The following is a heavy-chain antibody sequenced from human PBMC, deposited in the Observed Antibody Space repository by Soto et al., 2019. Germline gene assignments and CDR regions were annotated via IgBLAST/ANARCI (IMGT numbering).Heavy chain of an antibody. V-gene: IGHV3-23*01. CDR3: AKVSVGYCSSTSCIDY. CDR2: ISGSGGST. CDR1: GFTFSSYA. D-gene: IGHD2-2*01. J-gene: IGHJ4*02. Sequence: GGSLRLSCAASGFTFSSYAMSWVRQAPGRGLEWVSAISGSGGSTYYADSVKGRFTISRDNSKNTLYLQMNSLRAEDTAVYYCAKVSVGYCSSTSCIDYWGQGTLVTVSS.